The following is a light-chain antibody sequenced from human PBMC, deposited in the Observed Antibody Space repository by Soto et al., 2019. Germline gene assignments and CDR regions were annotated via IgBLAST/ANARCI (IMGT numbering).Light chain of an antibody. CDR2: DAS. V-gene: IGKV1-5*01. Sequence: DNQMTQSPSTLSASVGDRVTITGRASQSISSWLAWYQQKPGKAPKLLIYDASSLESGVPSRFSGSGSGTEFTLTISSLQPDDFATYYCQQYNSYSRTFGQGTKVDIK. CDR3: QQYNSYSRT. J-gene: IGKJ1*01. CDR1: QSISSW.